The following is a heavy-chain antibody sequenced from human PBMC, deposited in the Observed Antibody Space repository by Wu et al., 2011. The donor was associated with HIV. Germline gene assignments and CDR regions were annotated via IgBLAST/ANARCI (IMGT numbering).Heavy chain of an antibody. D-gene: IGHD3-9*01. CDR3: ARDVLRYFDWFLGVEYYFEY. V-gene: IGHV1-69*05. Sequence: QVQLVQSGAEVKKSGSSVKVSCKASGGTFDNSGISWVRQAPGQGLEWLGAIIPIFGTGHYAQKFQGRVTMTTDTSTNTAYMELRSLRSDDTAVYYCARDVLRYFDWFLGVEYYFEYWGQGTLVTVSS. CDR2: IIPIFGTG. CDR1: GGTFDNSG. J-gene: IGHJ4*02.